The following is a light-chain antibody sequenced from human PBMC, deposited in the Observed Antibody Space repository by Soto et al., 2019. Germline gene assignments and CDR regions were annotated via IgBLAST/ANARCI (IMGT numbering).Light chain of an antibody. CDR1: SSDVGGYNY. CDR2: DVS. Sequence: QSALTQPASVSGSPGQSITISCTGTSSDVGGYNYVSWYQHHPGKAPKLIIFDVSNRPSGVSNPFSGSKSGNTASLTISALQPEDEAEYYCSSYTTSNTRQIVFGTGTKLTVL. V-gene: IGLV2-14*03. J-gene: IGLJ1*01. CDR3: SSYTTSNTRQIV.